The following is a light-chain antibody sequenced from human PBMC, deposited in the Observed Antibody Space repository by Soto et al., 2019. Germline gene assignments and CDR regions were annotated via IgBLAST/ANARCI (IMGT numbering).Light chain of an antibody. CDR3: SSYAGSNHRYV. Sequence: QSALTQPPSASGSPGQSVTISCTGTSSDVGGYNFVSWYQQHPGKAPKLIIYEVTKRPSGVPDRFSGAKSGNTASLTVSGLQAEDEAHYYCSSYAGSNHRYVFGTGTKLTVL. CDR2: EVT. CDR1: SSDVGGYNF. V-gene: IGLV2-8*01. J-gene: IGLJ1*01.